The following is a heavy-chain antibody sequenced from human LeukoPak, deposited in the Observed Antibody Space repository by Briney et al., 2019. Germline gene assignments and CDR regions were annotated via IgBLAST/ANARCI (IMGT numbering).Heavy chain of an antibody. CDR3: AKDLDDWDYWYFDL. D-gene: IGHD3-9*01. J-gene: IGHJ2*01. V-gene: IGHV3-23*01. CDR1: GFTFSSYA. CDR2: ISGSGGST. Sequence: PGGSLRLSCAASGFTFSSYAMRWVRQAPGKGLEWVSAISGSGGSTYYADSVKGRFTISRDNSKNTLYLQMNSLRAEDTAVYYCAKDLDDWDYWYFDLWGRGTLVTVSS.